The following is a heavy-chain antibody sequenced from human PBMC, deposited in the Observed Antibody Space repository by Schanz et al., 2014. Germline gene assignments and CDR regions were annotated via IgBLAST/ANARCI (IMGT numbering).Heavy chain of an antibody. CDR3: AKDSCSSTACYGYGMDV. V-gene: IGHV3-23*01. CDR2: ISGSGGTR. CDR1: GFTFGSYG. Sequence: EEQLLQSGGGLVQPGGSLRLSCAASGFTFGSYGMSWVRQGPGKGLEWVSGISGSGGTRNYADSVKGRFTVFRDNSERTVCLEINDPRAEDTAVYSCAKDSCSSTACYGYGMDVWGQGSTVTVSS. J-gene: IGHJ6*02. D-gene: IGHD2-2*01.